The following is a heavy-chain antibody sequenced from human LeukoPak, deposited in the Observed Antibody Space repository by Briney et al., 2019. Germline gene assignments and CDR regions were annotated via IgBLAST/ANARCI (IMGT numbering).Heavy chain of an antibody. CDR1: GFTVSSNY. D-gene: IGHD6-13*01. V-gene: IGHV3-66*01. J-gene: IGHJ4*02. CDR3: ARGGPAAGRFDY. Sequence: GGSLRLSCAASGFTVSSNYMSWVRQAPGKGLEWVSVIYSGGSTYYADSVKGRFNISRDNSKNPLYLQMNSLRAEDTAVYYCARGGPAAGRFDYWGQGTLVTVSP. CDR2: IYSGGST.